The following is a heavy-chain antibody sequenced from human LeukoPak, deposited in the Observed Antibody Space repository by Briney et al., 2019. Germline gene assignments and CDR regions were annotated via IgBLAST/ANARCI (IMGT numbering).Heavy chain of an antibody. CDR1: GFTFSSYG. D-gene: IGHD3-22*01. J-gene: IGHJ4*02. CDR2: IRYDGSNK. V-gene: IGHV3-30*02. Sequence: GGSLRLSCAASGFTFSSYGMHWVRQAPGKGLEWVAFIRYDGSNKYYADSVKGRFTISRDNSKNTLYLQMNSLRAEDTAVDYCAKLLHRDSYFDYWGQGTLVTVSS. CDR3: AKLLHRDSYFDY.